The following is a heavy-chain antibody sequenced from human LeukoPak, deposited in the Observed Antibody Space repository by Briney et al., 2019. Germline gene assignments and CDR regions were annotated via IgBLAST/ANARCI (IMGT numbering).Heavy chain of an antibody. Sequence: GGSLRLSCAASGFAFSTYGLNWVRQAPGRGLEWVSSISGPGTSTYYADSVKGRFTISRDNSKNMLYLQMNSLRAEDTAVYYCAKVFRGTYYYDSSGYFDYWGQGTLVTVSS. J-gene: IGHJ4*02. V-gene: IGHV3-23*01. D-gene: IGHD3-22*01. CDR1: GFAFSTYG. CDR2: ISGPGTST. CDR3: AKVFRGTYYYDSSGYFDY.